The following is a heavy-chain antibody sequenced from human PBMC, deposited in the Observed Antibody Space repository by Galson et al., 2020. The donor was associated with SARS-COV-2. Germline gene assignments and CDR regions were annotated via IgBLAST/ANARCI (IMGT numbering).Heavy chain of an antibody. D-gene: IGHD2-2*02. CDR3: ARAPAGYCSSTSCYRPYYCDY. CDR1: GYTFTGYY. Sequence: ASVKVSCKASGYTFTGYYMHWVRQAPGQGLEWMGWINPNIGGTNYAQKFQGRVTMTRDTSISTAYMELSRLRSDDTAVYYCARAPAGYCSSTSCYRPYYCDYWGQGTLVTVSS. J-gene: IGHJ4*02. V-gene: IGHV1-2*02. CDR2: INPNIGGT.